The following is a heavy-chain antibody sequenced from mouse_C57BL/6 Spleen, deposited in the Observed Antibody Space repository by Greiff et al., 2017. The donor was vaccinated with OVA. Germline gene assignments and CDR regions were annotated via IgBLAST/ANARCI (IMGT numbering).Heavy chain of an antibody. V-gene: IGHV3-6*01. CDR2: ISYDGSN. J-gene: IGHJ2*01. CDR3: ARMYYFDY. CDR1: GYSITSGYY. Sequence: ESGPGLVKPSQSLSLTCSVTGYSITSGYYWNWIRQFPGNKLEWMGYISYDGSNNYNPSLKNRISITRDTSKNQFFLKLNSVTTEDTATYYCARMYYFDYWGQGTTLTVSS.